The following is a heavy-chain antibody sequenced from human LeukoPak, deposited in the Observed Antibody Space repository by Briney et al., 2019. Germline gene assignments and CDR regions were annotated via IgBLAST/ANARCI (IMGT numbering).Heavy chain of an antibody. CDR3: AKGPNYYGSGSYAPGNYFDY. V-gene: IGHV3-9*01. Sequence: PGRSLRLSCAASGFTFDDYAMHWVRQAPGKGLEWVSGISWNSGSIGYADSVKGRFTISRDNAKNSLYLQMNSLRAEDTALYYCAKGPNYYGSGSYAPGNYFDYWGQGTLVTVSS. D-gene: IGHD3-10*01. J-gene: IGHJ4*02. CDR1: GFTFDDYA. CDR2: ISWNSGSI.